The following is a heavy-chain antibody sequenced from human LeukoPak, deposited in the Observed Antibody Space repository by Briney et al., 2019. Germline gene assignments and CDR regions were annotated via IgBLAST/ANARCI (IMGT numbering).Heavy chain of an antibody. D-gene: IGHD1-26*01. CDR1: GGSISSSSYY. CDR2: IYYSGST. J-gene: IGHJ4*02. V-gene: IGHV4-39*02. CDR3: ARESEWELLDY. Sequence: PSETLSLTCTASGGSISSSSYYWGWIRQPPGKGLEWIGSIYYSGSTYYNPSLKSRVTISVDTSKNQFSLKLSSVTAADTAVYYCARESEWELLDYWGQGTLVSVSS.